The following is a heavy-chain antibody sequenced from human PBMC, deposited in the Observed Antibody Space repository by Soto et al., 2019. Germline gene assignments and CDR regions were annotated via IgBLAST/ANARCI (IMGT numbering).Heavy chain of an antibody. V-gene: IGHV3-7*01. D-gene: IGHD3-16*02. CDR3: ATYHDDEWESYRHRY. CDR1: GLAFRSFL. CDR2: INQDGRAT. J-gene: IGHJ4*02. Sequence: EVQLVESGGGLVRPGGSLRLSCAASGLAFRSFLMSWVRQAPGGGLEWVANINQDGRATYYSDSVRDRFSISRDNAANSLFLHMNSLGAEDTDVYYCATYHDDEWESYRHRYWGQGTLVTVSS.